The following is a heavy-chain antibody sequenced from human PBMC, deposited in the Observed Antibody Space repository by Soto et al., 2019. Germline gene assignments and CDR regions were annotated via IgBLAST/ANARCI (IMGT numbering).Heavy chain of an antibody. V-gene: IGHV1-18*01. J-gene: IGHJ3*02. CDR1: GYTFTSYG. D-gene: IGHD2-2*01. CDR2: ISAYNGNT. Sequence: QVQLVQSGAEVKKPGASVKVSCKASGYTFTSYGISWVRQAPGQGLEWMGWISAYNGNTNYAQKLQGRVTMTTDTSTSTAYTELRSLRSDDTAVYYCARDLPLGYCSSTSCYGDAFDIWGQGTMVTVSS. CDR3: ARDLPLGYCSSTSCYGDAFDI.